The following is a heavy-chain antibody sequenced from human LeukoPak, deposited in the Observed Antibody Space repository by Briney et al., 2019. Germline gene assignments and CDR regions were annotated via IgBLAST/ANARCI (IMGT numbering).Heavy chain of an antibody. V-gene: IGHV3-30*02. CDR2: IRYDGSNK. D-gene: IGHD6-13*01. Sequence: GGSLRLSCAASGCTFSSYGMHWVRQAPGKGLEWVACIRYDGSNKYYADSVKGGFTISRDNFKNTLYLQMNSLRAEDTAVYYCAKDLNSSSWYRGLDYFDYWGQGTLVSVSS. J-gene: IGHJ4*02. CDR1: GCTFSSYG. CDR3: AKDLNSSSWYRGLDYFDY.